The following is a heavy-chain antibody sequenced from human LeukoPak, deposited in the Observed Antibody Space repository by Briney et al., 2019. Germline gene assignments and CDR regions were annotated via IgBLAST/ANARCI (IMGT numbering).Heavy chain of an antibody. CDR2: ISGSGGST. D-gene: IGHD3-10*01. J-gene: IGHJ4*02. Sequence: PGGSLRLSCAASGFTFTSYAMSWVRQAPGKGLEWVSAISGSGGSTYYGDSVKGRFTISRDNSKNTLYLQMNSLRAEDTAVYYCAKTFYYGSGNAIDYWGQGTLVTVSS. CDR3: AKTFYYGSGNAIDY. CDR1: GFTFTSYA. V-gene: IGHV3-23*01.